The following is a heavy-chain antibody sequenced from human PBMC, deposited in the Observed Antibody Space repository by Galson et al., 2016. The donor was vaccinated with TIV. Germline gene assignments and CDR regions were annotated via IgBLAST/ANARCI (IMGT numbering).Heavy chain of an antibody. V-gene: IGHV3-48*03. D-gene: IGHD2-15*01. J-gene: IGHJ4*02. CDR1: GFTFSSSE. Sequence: SLRLSCAASGFTFSSSEMIWVRQAPGKGLEWVSYMSGSGSVRYYADSVRGRFTISRDNAQNSLDLQMTSLRVEDTALYYCARLGMVDSTLVIDYWGQGTLVTVSS. CDR3: ARLGMVDSTLVIDY. CDR2: MSGSGSVR.